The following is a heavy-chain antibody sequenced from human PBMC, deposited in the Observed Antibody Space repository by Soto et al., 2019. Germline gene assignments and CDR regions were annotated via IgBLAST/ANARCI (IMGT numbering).Heavy chain of an antibody. CDR1: GGTFSSYA. J-gene: IGHJ4*02. Sequence: GASLKVSCKASGGTFSSYAISWVRQAPGQGLEWMGGIIPIFGTANYAQKFQGRVTITADESTSTAYMELSSLRSEDTAVYYCARYGGGYYDSSGSYPKFDYWGQGTLVTVSS. CDR3: ARYGGGYYDSSGSYPKFDY. V-gene: IGHV1-69*13. CDR2: IIPIFGTA. D-gene: IGHD3-22*01.